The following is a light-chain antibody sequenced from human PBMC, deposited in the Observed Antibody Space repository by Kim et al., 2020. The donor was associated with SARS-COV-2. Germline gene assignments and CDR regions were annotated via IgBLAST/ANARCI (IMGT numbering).Light chain of an antibody. V-gene: IGLV7-43*01. CDR2: STT. CDR3: LLYYGRVQGWV. CDR1: TGAVTNEYY. Sequence: GTVTLTCTSSTGAVTNEYYANWFQQKPGQAPRTLISSTTRKHSWTPARFSGSLLGGKAALTLSGVQPEDEAEYHCLLYYGRVQGWVFGGGTQLTVL. J-gene: IGLJ3*02.